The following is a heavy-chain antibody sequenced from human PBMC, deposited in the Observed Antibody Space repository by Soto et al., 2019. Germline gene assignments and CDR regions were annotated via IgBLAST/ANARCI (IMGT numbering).Heavy chain of an antibody. CDR1: GGSISSGGYY. D-gene: IGHD3-22*01. CDR2: IYYSGST. Sequence: QVQLQESGPGLVKPSQTLSLTCTVSGGSISSGGYYWTWIRQHPGKGLEWIGYIYYSGSTYYNPSLKSRVTISVDTSKNQFSLKLTSVTAADTAVYYCARDYDSSGYCFAYWGQGTLVTVSS. J-gene: IGHJ4*02. V-gene: IGHV4-31*03. CDR3: ARDYDSSGYCFAY.